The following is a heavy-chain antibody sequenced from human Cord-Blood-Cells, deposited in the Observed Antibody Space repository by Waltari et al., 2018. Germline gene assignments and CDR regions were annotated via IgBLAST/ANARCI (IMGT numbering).Heavy chain of an antibody. V-gene: IGHV1-2*02. Sequence: QVQLVQSGAEVKKPGASVKVSCKASGYTFTGYYIHWVRQAPGQGLEWMGWINPNSGGTNYAQKFQGRVTMTRDTSISTAYMELSRLRSDDTAVYYCARYSSSWYYSVDYFDYWGQGTLVTVSS. J-gene: IGHJ4*02. CDR3: ARYSSSWYYSVDYFDY. CDR2: INPNSGGT. D-gene: IGHD6-13*01. CDR1: GYTFTGYY.